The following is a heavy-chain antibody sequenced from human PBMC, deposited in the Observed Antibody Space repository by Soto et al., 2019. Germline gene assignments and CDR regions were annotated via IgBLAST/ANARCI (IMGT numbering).Heavy chain of an antibody. Sequence: SETLSLTCTVSGGSISSGDYYWSWIRQPPGKGLEWIGYIYYSGSTYYNPSLKSRVTISVDRSKNQFSLKLSSVTAADTAVYYCARARPVYAVDWGQGTLVTVCS. CDR1: GGSISSGDYY. D-gene: IGHD2-2*01. CDR3: ARARPVYAVD. J-gene: IGHJ4*02. CDR2: IYYSGST. V-gene: IGHV4-30-4*01.